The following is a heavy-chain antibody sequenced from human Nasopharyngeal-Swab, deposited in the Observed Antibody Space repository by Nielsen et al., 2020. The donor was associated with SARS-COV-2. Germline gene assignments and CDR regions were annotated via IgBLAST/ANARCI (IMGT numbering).Heavy chain of an antibody. CDR3: AREAVGGLVDS. J-gene: IGHJ4*02. V-gene: IGHV4-61*01. Sequence: SETLSLTCTVSGGSINSGSIRSSYWSWIRQPPGKGLEWIGYFSYTGITKYNPSPKSRVTILIDTSKNQFSLKLNSVTAADTAVYYCAREAVGGLVDSWGQGTLVTVSS. D-gene: IGHD1-26*01. CDR1: GGSINSGSIRSSY. CDR2: FSYTGIT.